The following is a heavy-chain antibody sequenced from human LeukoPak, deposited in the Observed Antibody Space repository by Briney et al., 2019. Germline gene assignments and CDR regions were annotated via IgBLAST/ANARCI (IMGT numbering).Heavy chain of an antibody. V-gene: IGHV3-30*02. J-gene: IGHJ4*02. D-gene: IGHD3/OR15-3a*01. CDR2: IHYDGSIK. CDR3: AKLSRTLPVDL. Sequence: SGGSLSLSCGASGFTFSAYGMHWVRQAPGKGLEWVAFIHYDGSIKSYADSVKGRFTISRDNSNNTLYLQMNGLTTEDTAVYYCAKLSRTLPVDLWVQGHLVTVSS. CDR1: GFTFSAYG.